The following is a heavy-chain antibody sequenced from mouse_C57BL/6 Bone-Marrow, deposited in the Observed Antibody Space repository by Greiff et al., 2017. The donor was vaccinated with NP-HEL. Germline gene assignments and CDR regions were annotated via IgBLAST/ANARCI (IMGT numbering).Heavy chain of an antibody. D-gene: IGHD1-1*02. J-gene: IGHJ4*01. CDR2: IWRGGST. V-gene: IGHV2-5*01. Sequence: QVQLQQSGPGLVQPSQSLSITCTVSGFSLTSYGVHWVRQSPGKGLEWLGVIWRGGSTDYNAAFMSRLSITKDNSKSQVFCKMNSLQADDTAIYYCAKNPRWIGAMDYWGQGTSVTVSS. CDR3: AKNPRWIGAMDY. CDR1: GFSLTSYG.